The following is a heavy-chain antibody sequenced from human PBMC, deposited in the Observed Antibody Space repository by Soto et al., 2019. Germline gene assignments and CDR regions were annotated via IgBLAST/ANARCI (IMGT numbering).Heavy chain of an antibody. CDR3: ARDGLYGDYGHY. CDR2: INPSGGST. Sequence: QVQLVQSGAEVKKPGASEKVSCKASGYTFTSYYMHWVRQAPGQGLEWMGIINPSGGSTSYAQKFQGRVTMTRDTSTSTVYMELSSLRSEDTAVYSCARDGLYGDYGHYWGQGTLVTVSS. CDR1: GYTFTSYY. V-gene: IGHV1-46*01. J-gene: IGHJ4*02. D-gene: IGHD4-17*01.